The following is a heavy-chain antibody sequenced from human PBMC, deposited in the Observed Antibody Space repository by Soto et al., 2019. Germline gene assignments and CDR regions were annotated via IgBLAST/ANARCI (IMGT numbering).Heavy chain of an antibody. CDR3: ARLMGVAMEPGVSEF. D-gene: IGHD2-15*01. J-gene: IGHJ3*01. Sequence: QLQLQESGPGLVKPSETLSLTCTVSGGSISSSSYYWGWIRQPPGKGLEWIGRIYYSGSTYYNPSLKSRFTIACDTSRSHSSQTLTTVTAADTAVYYGARLMGVAMEPGVSEFWCRGTMISASS. V-gene: IGHV4-39*02. CDR2: IYYSGST. CDR1: GGSISSSSYY.